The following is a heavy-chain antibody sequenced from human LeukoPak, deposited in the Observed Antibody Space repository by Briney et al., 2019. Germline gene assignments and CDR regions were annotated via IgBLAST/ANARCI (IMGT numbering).Heavy chain of an antibody. CDR2: ISSSSSTI. CDR1: GFTFSSYS. D-gene: IGHD4-11*01. CDR3: ARANDYSNYYYYYMVV. V-gene: IGHV3-48*02. J-gene: IGHJ6*03. Sequence: GGSLRLSCAASGFTFSSYSMNWVRQAPGKGLEWVSYISSSSSTIYYADSVKGRFTISRDNAKNSLYLQMNSLRDEDTAVYYCARANDYSNYYYYYMVVWGKGTTVTVSS.